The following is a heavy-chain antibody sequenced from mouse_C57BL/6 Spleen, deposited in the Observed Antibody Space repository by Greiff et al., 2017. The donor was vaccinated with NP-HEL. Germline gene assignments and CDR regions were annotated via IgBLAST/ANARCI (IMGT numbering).Heavy chain of an antibody. CDR1: GYSFTGYY. J-gene: IGHJ1*03. V-gene: IGHV1-42*01. Sequence: EVQLQQSGPELVKPGASVKISCKASGYSFTGYYMNWVKQSPEKSLEWIGEINPSTGGTTYNQKFKAKATLTVDKSSSTAYMQLKSLTSEDSAVYYCARDGYDGYFDVWGTGTTVTVSS. CDR3: ARDGYDGYFDV. CDR2: INPSTGGT. D-gene: IGHD2-2*01.